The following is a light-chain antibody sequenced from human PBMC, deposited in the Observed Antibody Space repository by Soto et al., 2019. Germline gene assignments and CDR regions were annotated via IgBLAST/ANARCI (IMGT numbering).Light chain of an antibody. CDR1: QSVNSNH. CDR2: GAS. CDR3: QQYGSSLVT. Sequence: EIVLTQSPGTLSLSPGERATLSCRASQSVNSNHLAWYQQRPGQAPRLLFYGASIRATGIPDRFSGSGSGTDFTLTISRLEPEDFAVFYCQQYGSSLVTFGQGTRLEIK. J-gene: IGKJ5*01. V-gene: IGKV3-20*01.